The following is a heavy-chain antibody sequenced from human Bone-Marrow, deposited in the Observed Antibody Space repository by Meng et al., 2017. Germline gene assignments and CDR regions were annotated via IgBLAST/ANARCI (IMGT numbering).Heavy chain of an antibody. CDR1: GGSISNGGYS. CDR3: ARGKSNSSPPFDP. V-gene: IGHV4-30-2*01. CDR2: IYHSGST. D-gene: IGHD6-6*01. J-gene: IGHJ5*02. Sequence: LQLQESGSGLVKPSQTLSLTCAVSGGSISNGGYSLSWIRQPPGKGLEWIGYIYHSGSTYYNPSLKSRVTISVDTSKNQFALKLSSVTAADTAVYYCARGKSNSSPPFDPWGQGTLVTVSS.